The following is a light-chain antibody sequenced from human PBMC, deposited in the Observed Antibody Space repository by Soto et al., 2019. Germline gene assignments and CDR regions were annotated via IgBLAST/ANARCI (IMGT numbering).Light chain of an antibody. CDR3: SSYTRSSTLKV. J-gene: IGLJ1*01. Sequence: QSALTQPAFVSGSPGQSITISCTGTSSDVGGYNYVSWYQQHPGKAPKLMIYDVSNRPSGVSNRFSGSKSGNTASLTISGLQAEDEADYYCSSYTRSSTLKVFGTGTKVTVL. V-gene: IGLV2-14*01. CDR1: SSDVGGYNY. CDR2: DVS.